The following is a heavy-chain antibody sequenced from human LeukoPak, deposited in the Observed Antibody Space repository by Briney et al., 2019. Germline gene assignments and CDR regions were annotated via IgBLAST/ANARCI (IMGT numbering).Heavy chain of an antibody. CDR1: GYSFTSYW. D-gene: IGHD5-24*01. CDR2: IDPSDSYT. CDR3: ARHGTYSEMAVVIDY. Sequence: GESLQISCKGSGYSFTSYWISWVRQMPGKGLEWMGRIDPSDSYTNYSPSFQGHVTISADKSISTAYLQWSSLKASDTAMYYCARHGTYSEMAVVIDYWGQGTLVTVSS. V-gene: IGHV5-10-1*01. J-gene: IGHJ4*02.